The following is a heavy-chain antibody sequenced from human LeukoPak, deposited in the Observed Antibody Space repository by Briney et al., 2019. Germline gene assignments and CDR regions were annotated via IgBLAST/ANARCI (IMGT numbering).Heavy chain of an antibody. J-gene: IGHJ5*02. Sequence: KASCKASGGTFSSYAISWVRQAPGQGLEWMGRIIPIFGTANYAQKFQGRVTITTDESTGTAYMELSSLRSEDTAVYYCARSRTEYYDFWSGYPGFDPWGQGTLVTVSS. V-gene: IGHV1-69*05. D-gene: IGHD3-3*01. CDR3: ARSRTEYYDFWSGYPGFDP. CDR1: GGTFSSYA. CDR2: IIPIFGTA.